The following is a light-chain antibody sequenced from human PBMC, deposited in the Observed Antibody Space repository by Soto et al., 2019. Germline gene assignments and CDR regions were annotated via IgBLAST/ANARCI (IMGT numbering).Light chain of an antibody. CDR1: QSVSSD. CDR2: GAS. V-gene: IGKV3-15*01. J-gene: IGKJ3*01. CDR3: QHYNNWPFT. Sequence: IVMTQSPATLSVSPGERATLSCRASQSVSSDLAWYQQKPSQAPRLLIYGASTRATGIPARFSGSGSGTEFTLTISSLQSEDFAVYYCQHYNNWPFTFGPGTKVDIK.